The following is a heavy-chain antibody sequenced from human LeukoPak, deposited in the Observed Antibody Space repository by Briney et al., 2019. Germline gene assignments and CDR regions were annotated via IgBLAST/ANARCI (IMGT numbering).Heavy chain of an antibody. Sequence: SETLSLTCAVSGGSITSSKYFWGWIRQPPGKELELIGIISYSGSTDYNPSLKSRVTISTDTSTNQFSLKLTSVTAADTAVYYCAGPALMVLVYQFEYWGRGTPVTVSS. J-gene: IGHJ4*02. CDR3: AGPALMVLVYQFEY. V-gene: IGHV4-39*07. D-gene: IGHD2-8*01. CDR1: GGSITSSKYF. CDR2: ISYSGST.